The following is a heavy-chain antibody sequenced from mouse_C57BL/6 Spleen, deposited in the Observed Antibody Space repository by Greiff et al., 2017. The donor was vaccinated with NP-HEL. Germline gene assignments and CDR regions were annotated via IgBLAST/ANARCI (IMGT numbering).Heavy chain of an antibody. J-gene: IGHJ4*01. Sequence: VMLQQSGAELVRPGASVKLSCKASGYTFTDYYINWVKQRPGQGLEWIARIYPGSGNTYYNEKFKGKATLTAEKSSSTAYMQLSSLTSEDSAVYFCARREAMDYWGQGTSVTVSS. V-gene: IGHV1-76*01. CDR1: GYTFTDYY. CDR3: ARREAMDY. CDR2: IYPGSGNT.